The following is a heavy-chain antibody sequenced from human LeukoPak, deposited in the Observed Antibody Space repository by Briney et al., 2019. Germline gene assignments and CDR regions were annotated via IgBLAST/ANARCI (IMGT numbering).Heavy chain of an antibody. CDR2: IYYSGST. Sequence: SETLSLTCTVSGGSISSSSYYWGWIRQPPGKGLEWIGSIYYSGSTYYNPSLKSRVTISVDTSKNQFSLKLSSVTAADTAVYYCARGRNYYDSSGLDYWGQGTLVTVSS. CDR3: ARGRNYYDSSGLDY. CDR1: GGSISSSSYY. D-gene: IGHD3-22*01. J-gene: IGHJ4*02. V-gene: IGHV4-39*07.